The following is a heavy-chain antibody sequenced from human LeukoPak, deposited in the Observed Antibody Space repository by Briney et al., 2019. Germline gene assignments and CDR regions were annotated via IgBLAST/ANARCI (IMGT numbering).Heavy chain of an antibody. CDR1: GYTFTGYY. CDR3: ARPPSNDGGWYRDY. D-gene: IGHD2-8*01. J-gene: IGHJ4*02. CDR2: INPNSGGT. Sequence: GASVKVSCKASGYTFTGYYMHWVRQAPGQGLEWMGWINPNSGGTNYAQKFQGRVTMTRDTSISTAYMELSRLRSDDTAVYYCARPPSNDGGWYRDYWGQGTLVTVSS. V-gene: IGHV1-2*02.